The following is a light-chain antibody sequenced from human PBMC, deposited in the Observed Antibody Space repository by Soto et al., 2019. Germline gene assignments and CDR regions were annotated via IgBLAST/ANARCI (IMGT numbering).Light chain of an antibody. CDR3: CSYVGATTYV. CDR2: EGI. V-gene: IGLV2-23*01. J-gene: IGLJ1*01. CDR1: SSNIGCYNV. Sequence: QSVLAQRSSVSGSPGQSITISFSGTSSNIGCYNVVSWYQQHPGKAPKVIVYEGIERPSGVSDRFSGSTSGSTASLTISGLQAEDEAEYYCCSYVGATTYVFGSGTKVTVL.